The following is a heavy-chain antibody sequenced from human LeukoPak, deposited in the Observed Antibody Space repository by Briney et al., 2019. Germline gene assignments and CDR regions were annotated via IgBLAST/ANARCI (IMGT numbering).Heavy chain of an antibody. CDR2: INPNSGGT. J-gene: IGHJ4*02. CDR1: GYTFTGYY. Sequence: GASVKVSCKASGYTFTGYYMHWVRQAPGQGLEWMGRINPNSGGTNYAQKLQGRVTMTTDTSTSTAYMELRSLRSDDTAVYYCASGYSYDQPLFDYWGQGTLVTVSS. V-gene: IGHV1-2*06. D-gene: IGHD5-18*01. CDR3: ASGYSYDQPLFDY.